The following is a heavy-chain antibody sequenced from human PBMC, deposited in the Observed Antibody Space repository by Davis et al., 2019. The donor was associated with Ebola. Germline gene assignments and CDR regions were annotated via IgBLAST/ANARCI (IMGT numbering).Heavy chain of an antibody. CDR3: AGGKDSSGWYGDDAFDF. Sequence: GESLKISCAASGFTFSSYSMNWVRQAPGKGLEWVSSISSSSSYIYYADSVKGRFTISRDNAKNSLYLQMNSLRAEDTAVYYCAGGKDSSGWYGDDAFDFWGQGTMVTASS. J-gene: IGHJ3*01. CDR2: ISSSSSYI. D-gene: IGHD6-19*01. CDR1: GFTFSSYS. V-gene: IGHV3-21*01.